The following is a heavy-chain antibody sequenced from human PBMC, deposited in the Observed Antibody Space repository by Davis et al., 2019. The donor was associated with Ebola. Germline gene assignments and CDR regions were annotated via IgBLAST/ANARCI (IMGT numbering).Heavy chain of an antibody. D-gene: IGHD3-3*01. Sequence: GESLKISCAASGFTFSNAWMHWVRQAPGKGLVWVSRINSDGSSTSYADSVKGRFTISRDNAKNTLYLQMNSLRAEDTAVYYCARGKFWSGDYGMDVWGQGTTVTVSS. CDR2: INSDGSST. V-gene: IGHV3-74*01. CDR1: GFTFSNAW. J-gene: IGHJ6*02. CDR3: ARGKFWSGDYGMDV.